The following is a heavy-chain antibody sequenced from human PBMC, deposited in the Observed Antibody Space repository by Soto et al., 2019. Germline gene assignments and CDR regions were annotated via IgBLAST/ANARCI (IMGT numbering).Heavy chain of an antibody. CDR3: AKIADFDY. Sequence: SETLYLTCDVSGDSISRGLYWTWIRQPPGKGLEWIGSVYQSGSTHYNPSLKSRATISVDTSKNQFSLKMISVTASDTAVFYCAKIADFDYWGPGTLVMVSS. CDR2: VYQSGST. CDR1: GDSISRGLY. V-gene: IGHV4-38-2*01. J-gene: IGHJ4*02.